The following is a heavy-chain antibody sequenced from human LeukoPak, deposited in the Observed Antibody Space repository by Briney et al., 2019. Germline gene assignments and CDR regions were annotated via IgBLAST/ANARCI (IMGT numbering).Heavy chain of an antibody. J-gene: IGHJ6*03. D-gene: IGHD5-24*01. V-gene: IGHV4-34*01. Sequence: SDTLSLTCAVYGGSFSGYYWSWIRQPPGKGLEWMGEINHSGSTNYNPSLNSRVTISVDTSNTQFSLKLSSVTDAATAVYYSARCREGYYYYMDVWGKGTPVTVSS. CDR2: INHSGST. CDR1: GGSFSGYY. CDR3: ARCREGYYYYMDV.